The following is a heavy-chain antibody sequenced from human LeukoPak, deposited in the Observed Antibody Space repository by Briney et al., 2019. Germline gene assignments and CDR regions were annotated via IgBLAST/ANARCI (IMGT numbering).Heavy chain of an antibody. V-gene: IGHV4/OR15-8*01. CDR1: GGSIDSTNW. D-gene: IGHD6-13*01. J-gene: IGHJ4*02. Sequence: SETLSLTCDVSGGSIDSTNWWNWVRQPPGKGLEWIGEIHHDGRINYNPSLKSRVTISVDTSKNQFSLKLSSVTAADTAVYYCARGGGYSSSWYSPCDYWGQGTLVTVSS. CDR3: ARGGGYSSSWYSPCDY. CDR2: IHHDGRI.